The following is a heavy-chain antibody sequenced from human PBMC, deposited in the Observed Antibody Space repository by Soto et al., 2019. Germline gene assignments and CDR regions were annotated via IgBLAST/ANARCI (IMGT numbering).Heavy chain of an antibody. Sequence: SETLSLTCAVYGGXFSGYYWSWIRQPPGKGLEWIGEINHSGSTNYNPSLKSRVTISVDTSKNQFSLKLSPVTAADTAGYYFGRGRRVARGGSRNYGDYRAYYYSGMDVGGKGTTVPVPS. D-gene: IGHD4-17*01. J-gene: IGHJ6*04. CDR2: INHSGST. V-gene: IGHV4-34*01. CDR1: GGXFSGYY. CDR3: GRGRRVARGGSRNYGDYRAYYYSGMDV.